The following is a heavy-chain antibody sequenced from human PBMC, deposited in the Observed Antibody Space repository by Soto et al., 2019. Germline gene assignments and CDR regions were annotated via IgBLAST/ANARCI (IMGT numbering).Heavy chain of an antibody. V-gene: IGHV3-33*01. Sequence: QVQLVESGGGVVQPGRSLRLSCAASGFTFSSYGMHWVRQAPGKGLEWVAVIWYDGSNKYYADSVKGRFTISRDNSKNTLYLPMNSLRAADTAVYYCARAVVVTANYCMDGGGQGNKVTVSS. J-gene: IGHJ6*02. CDR2: IWYDGSNK. D-gene: IGHD2-21*02. CDR1: GFTFSSYG. CDR3: ARAVVVTANYCMDG.